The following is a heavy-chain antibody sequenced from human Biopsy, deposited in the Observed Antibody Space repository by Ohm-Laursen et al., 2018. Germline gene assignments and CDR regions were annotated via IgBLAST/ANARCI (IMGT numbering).Heavy chain of an antibody. CDR1: GDSISSSY. V-gene: IGHV4-59*01. CDR3: ARATNSTGWPYYYFYGMDV. D-gene: IGHD2/OR15-2a*01. CDR2: VYYTGST. J-gene: IGHJ6*02. Sequence: GTLSLTCTVSGDSISSSYWSWIRQPPGKGLEWIGYVYYTGSTDYNPSLQSRVTISVDASKNQFSLRLNSVTAADTAVYYCARATNSTGWPYYYFYGMDVWGQGTTVTVSS.